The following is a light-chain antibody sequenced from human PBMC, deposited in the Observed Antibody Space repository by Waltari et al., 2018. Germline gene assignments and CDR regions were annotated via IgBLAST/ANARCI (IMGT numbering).Light chain of an antibody. CDR1: SSTLGRNT. CDR2: SNN. Sequence: QSVLTQPPSASGTPGQRVTISCSGSSSTLGRNTLNWYQQLPGTAPKLLIYSNNQRPSGVPDRFSGSKSGTSASLAISGLQSEDEADYYCAAWDDSLNGVVFGGGTKLTVL. CDR3: AAWDDSLNGVV. V-gene: IGLV1-44*01. J-gene: IGLJ2*01.